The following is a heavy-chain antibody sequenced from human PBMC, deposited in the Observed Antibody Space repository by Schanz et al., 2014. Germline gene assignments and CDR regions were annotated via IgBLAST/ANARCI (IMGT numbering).Heavy chain of an antibody. V-gene: IGHV1-18*01. CDR1: GYTFISYG. D-gene: IGHD5-18*01. CDR2: ISAYNGNT. CDR3: TRGGYSYALSAFDI. Sequence: QVQLVQSGAEVKKPGASVKVSCKASGYTFISYGINWVRQAPGQGLEWMGWISAYNGNTNYAQKLQGRLTMTTDTSTGTAYMELRSLRSGDTALYYCTRGGYSYALSAFDIWGQGTMVTVSS. J-gene: IGHJ3*02.